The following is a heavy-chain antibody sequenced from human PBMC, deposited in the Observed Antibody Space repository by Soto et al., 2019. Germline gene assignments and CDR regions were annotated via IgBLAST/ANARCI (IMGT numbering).Heavy chain of an antibody. CDR3: ASVTTNWNYFLGSYYYGMDV. J-gene: IGHJ6*02. V-gene: IGHV3-21*01. D-gene: IGHD1-7*01. CDR2: ISSSSSYI. CDR1: GFTFSSYS. Sequence: GGSLRLSCAASGFTFSSYSMNWVRQAPGKGLEWVSSISSSSSYIYYADSVKGRFTISRDNAKNSLYLQMNSLRAEDTAVYYCASVTTNWNYFLGSYYYGMDVWGQGTTVTVSS.